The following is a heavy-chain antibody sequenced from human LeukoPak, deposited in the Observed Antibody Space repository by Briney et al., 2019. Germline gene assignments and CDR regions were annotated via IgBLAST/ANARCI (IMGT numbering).Heavy chain of an antibody. V-gene: IGHV3-53*01. D-gene: IGHD6-19*01. Sequence: GGSLRLSCAASGFTVSSNYMSWVRQAPGKGLEWVLVIYSGGSTYYADSVKGRFTISRDNSKNTLYLQMNSLRAEDTAVYYCARAGTAVAGQYYWGQGTLVTVSS. CDR1: GFTVSSNY. CDR3: ARAGTAVAGQYY. J-gene: IGHJ4*02. CDR2: IYSGGST.